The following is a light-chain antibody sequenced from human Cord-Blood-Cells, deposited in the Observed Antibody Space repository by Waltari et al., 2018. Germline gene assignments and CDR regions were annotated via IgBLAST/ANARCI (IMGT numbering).Light chain of an antibody. Sequence: QSALTQPASVSGSPGQSITISCTGTSSDVGGYNYVSWYQQHPGKAPKLMIYEVRNRPSGVSYRFSGSKAGNTASLTISGLQAEDEADYYCSSYTSSSTRLFGTGTKVTVL. J-gene: IGLJ1*01. V-gene: IGLV2-14*01. CDR3: SSYTSSSTRL. CDR1: SSDVGGYNY. CDR2: EVR.